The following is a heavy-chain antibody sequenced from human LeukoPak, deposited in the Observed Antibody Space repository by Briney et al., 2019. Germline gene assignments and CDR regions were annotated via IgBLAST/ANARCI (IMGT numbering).Heavy chain of an antibody. J-gene: IGHJ4*02. D-gene: IGHD1-7*01. CDR3: ARGGWGTAIAY. Sequence: AGGSLRLSCAASGFTFSSYWMHWVRQAPGKGLVWVSYISGDGSRTTYADSVKGRFTISRDNAKNTLDLQMNSLRAEDTAVYYCARGGWGTAIAYWAQGTLVTVSS. CDR2: ISGDGSRT. CDR1: GFTFSSYW. V-gene: IGHV3-74*01.